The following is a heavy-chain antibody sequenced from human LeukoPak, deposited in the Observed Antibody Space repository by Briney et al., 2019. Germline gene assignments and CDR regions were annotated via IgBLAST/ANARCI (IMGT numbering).Heavy chain of an antibody. Sequence: DSVKGRFTISRDNARNSLYLQMNGLRADDTAVYYCARDRGYSTFDYWGQGTLVTVSS. J-gene: IGHJ4*02. V-gene: IGHV3-7*01. CDR3: ARDRGYSTFDY. D-gene: IGHD3-22*01.